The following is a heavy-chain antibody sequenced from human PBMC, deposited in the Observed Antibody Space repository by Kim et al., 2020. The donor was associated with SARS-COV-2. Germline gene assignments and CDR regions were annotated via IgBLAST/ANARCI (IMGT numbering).Heavy chain of an antibody. Sequence: GGSLRLSCAASGFTFNTCGMHWVRQAPGKGLEWVAVISYDGSNKYYADSVKGRFTISRDNSKNTLYLQMNSLRIEDTAVCYCAKSFSGSYFGYDYWGQGTLVTVSS. V-gene: IGHV3-30*18. CDR3: AKSFSGSYFGYDY. CDR2: ISYDGSNK. CDR1: GFTFNTCG. J-gene: IGHJ4*02. D-gene: IGHD1-26*01.